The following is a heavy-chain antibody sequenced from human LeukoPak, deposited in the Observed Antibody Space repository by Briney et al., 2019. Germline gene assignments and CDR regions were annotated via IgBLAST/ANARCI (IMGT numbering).Heavy chain of an antibody. CDR1: GGFISSSSYY. Sequence: SETLSLTCTVSGGFISSSSYYWGWIRQPPGKGLEWIGEINHSGSTNYSPSLKSRVTISVDTSKNQFSLKLSSVTAADTAVYYCAREVGYSYGYGYYYYYYMDVWGKGTTVTVSS. V-gene: IGHV4-39*07. CDR2: INHSGST. J-gene: IGHJ6*03. CDR3: AREVGYSYGYGYYYYYYMDV. D-gene: IGHD5-18*01.